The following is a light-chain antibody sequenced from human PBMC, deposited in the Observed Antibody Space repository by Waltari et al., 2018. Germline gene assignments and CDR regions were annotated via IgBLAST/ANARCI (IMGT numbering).Light chain of an antibody. J-gene: IGKJ2*01. V-gene: IGKV3-20*01. CDR3: QQYGSSIMYT. Sequence: VLTQSPGTLSLSPRETAPLPLRAGQRLTKKYLAWYQQKPGQAPRLLIYGAYSRAAGIPDRFSGSGSGTDFTLTISRLEPEDSAVYYCQQYGSSIMYTFGQGTKLEIK. CDR1: QRLTKKY. CDR2: GAY.